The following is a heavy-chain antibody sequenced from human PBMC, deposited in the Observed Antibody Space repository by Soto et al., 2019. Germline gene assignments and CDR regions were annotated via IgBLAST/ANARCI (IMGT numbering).Heavy chain of an antibody. CDR3: ARGRTGTILYYYYYGMDV. D-gene: IGHD1-7*01. J-gene: IGHJ6*02. V-gene: IGHV4-34*01. CDR1: GGSFSGYY. CDR2: INHSGST. Sequence: SETVSLTCAVYGGSFSGYYWSWMRQPPGTGLEWIGEINHSGSTNYNPSLNSRVTISVDTCKNQFSLKLSSVTAADTAVYYCARGRTGTILYYYYYGMDVWGQGTTVTVSS.